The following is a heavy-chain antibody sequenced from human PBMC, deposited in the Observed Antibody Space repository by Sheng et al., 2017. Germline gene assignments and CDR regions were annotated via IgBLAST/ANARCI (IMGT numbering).Heavy chain of an antibody. CDR2: ISHSGSTI. Sequence: EVQLVESGGGLVQPGGSLTLSCAASGFTFNLHEMNWVRQAPGKGLEWVSYISHSGSTILYADSVEGRFTISRDNARNSLSLQMNSLRGEDTAVYYCARDGLLHSYGQGYLDYWGQGALVTVSS. J-gene: IGHJ4*02. V-gene: IGHV3-48*03. D-gene: IGHD5-18*01. CDR1: GFTFNLHE. CDR3: ARDGLLHSYGQGYLDY.